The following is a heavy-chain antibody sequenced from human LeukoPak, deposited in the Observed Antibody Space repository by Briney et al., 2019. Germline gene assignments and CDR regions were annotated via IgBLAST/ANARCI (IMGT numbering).Heavy chain of an antibody. Sequence: GASVKVSCKASGYTFTSYYMHWVRQAPGQGLEWMGIINPSGGSTSYAQKFQGRVTMTRDTSTSTVYMELSSLRSEDTAVYYCASHSGSQGGAFDIWGQGTMVTVSS. CDR2: INPSGGST. CDR3: ASHSGSQGGAFDI. V-gene: IGHV1-46*01. J-gene: IGHJ3*02. D-gene: IGHD1-26*01. CDR1: GYTFTSYY.